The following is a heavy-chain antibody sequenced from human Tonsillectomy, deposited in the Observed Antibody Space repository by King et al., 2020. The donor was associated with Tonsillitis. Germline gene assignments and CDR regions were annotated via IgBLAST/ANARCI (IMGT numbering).Heavy chain of an antibody. J-gene: IGHJ6*02. CDR1: GGSISSSSYH. Sequence: QLQESGPGLVKPSETLSLICTVSGGSISSSSYHWGWIRQPPGKGLEWIGSIYHSGSTYYNPSLKSRVTISEDTSKNQFSLKLSSVTAADTAVYYCARDDSSGYDYYYYVMDVWGQGTTVTVSS. CDR2: IYHSGST. CDR3: ARDDSSGYDYYYYVMDV. V-gene: IGHV4-39*07. D-gene: IGHD3-22*01.